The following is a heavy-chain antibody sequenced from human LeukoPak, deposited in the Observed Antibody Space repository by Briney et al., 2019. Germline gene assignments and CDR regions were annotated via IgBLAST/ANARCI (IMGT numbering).Heavy chain of an antibody. CDR2: IFYSGST. Sequence: SEPLSLTCTVSGGSISSSSYYWGWIRQPPGKGLEWIGSIFYSGSTYYNPSLKSRVTISVDTSKNQFSLKLSSVTAADTAVYYCARGDCSGGSCYSWHQKNWFDPWGQGTLVTVSS. D-gene: IGHD2-15*01. V-gene: IGHV4-39*01. J-gene: IGHJ5*02. CDR1: GGSISSSSYY. CDR3: ARGDCSGGSCYSWHQKNWFDP.